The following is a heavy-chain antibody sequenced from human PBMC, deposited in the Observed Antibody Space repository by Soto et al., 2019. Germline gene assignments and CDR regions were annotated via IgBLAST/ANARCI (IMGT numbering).Heavy chain of an antibody. CDR1: GYTLTELS. CDR3: ATDRIATGYYYYYGMDV. J-gene: IGHJ6*02. V-gene: IGHV1-24*01. CDR2: FDTEDGET. Sequence: VASVKVSCKVSGYTLTELSMHWVRQAPGKGLEWMGGFDTEDGETIYAQKFQGRVTMTEDTPTDTAYMELSSLRSEDTAVYYCATDRIATGYYYYYGMDVWGQGTTVTVSS. D-gene: IGHD6-25*01.